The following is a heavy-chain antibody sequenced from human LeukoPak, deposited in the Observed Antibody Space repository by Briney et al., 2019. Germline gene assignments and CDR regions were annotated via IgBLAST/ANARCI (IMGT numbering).Heavy chain of an antibody. Sequence: GGSLRLSCAASGFTFTNAWMSWVRQAPGKGLEWVGRIKSKIDGGTTDYAAPVKGRFTISRDDSKNTLYLQMNSLKTEDTAVYYCTTVAFYCTNGVCSPVDYWGQGTLVTVSS. CDR2: IKSKIDGGTT. CDR3: TTVAFYCTNGVCSPVDY. J-gene: IGHJ4*02. CDR1: GFTFTNAW. D-gene: IGHD2-8*01. V-gene: IGHV3-15*01.